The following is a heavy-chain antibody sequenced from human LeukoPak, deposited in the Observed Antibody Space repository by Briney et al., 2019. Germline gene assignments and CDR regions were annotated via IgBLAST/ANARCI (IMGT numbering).Heavy chain of an antibody. CDR2: ISSSSSTI. D-gene: IGHD6-19*01. CDR1: GFAFSSYS. CDR3: ARDSYSSGWSS. Sequence: GGSLRLACAASGFAFSSYSMNWVRQAPGKGLEWVSYISSSSSTIYYADSVKGRFTISRDNAKNSLYLQMNSLRAEDTAVYYCARDSYSSGWSSWGQGTLVTVSS. V-gene: IGHV3-48*01. J-gene: IGHJ4*02.